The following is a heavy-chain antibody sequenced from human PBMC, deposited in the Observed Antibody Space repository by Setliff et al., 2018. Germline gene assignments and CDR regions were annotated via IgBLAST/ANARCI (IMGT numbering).Heavy chain of an antibody. V-gene: IGHV4-39*07. Sequence: SETLSLTCTVSGASISGNSYYWAWIRQPPGRGLEWIASTYYSGSTSYNPSLKSRVTISVDTSNSQFSLKLTSVTAADTAVYYCARAPRYFDPTGSYFDFWGQGILVTVSS. CDR2: TYYSGST. CDR1: GASISGNSYY. D-gene: IGHD3-22*01. J-gene: IGHJ4*02. CDR3: ARAPRYFDPTGSYFDF.